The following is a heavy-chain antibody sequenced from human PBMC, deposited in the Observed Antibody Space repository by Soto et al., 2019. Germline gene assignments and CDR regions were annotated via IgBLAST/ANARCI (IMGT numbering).Heavy chain of an antibody. V-gene: IGHV4-39*07. Sequence: SETLSLTCTVSGGSISSSSYYWGWIRQPPGKGLEWIGTFYYIGSTYYNPSLKSRVTISVDTSKNQFSLKLSSVTAADTAVYYCARAPITMIVVLDAFDIWGQGTMVTVSS. CDR2: FYYIGST. CDR1: GGSISSSSYY. J-gene: IGHJ3*02. CDR3: ARAPITMIVVLDAFDI. D-gene: IGHD3-22*01.